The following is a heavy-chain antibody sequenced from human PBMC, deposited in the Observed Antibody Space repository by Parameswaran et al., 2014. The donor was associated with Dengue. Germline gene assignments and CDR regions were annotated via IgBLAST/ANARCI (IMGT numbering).Heavy chain of an antibody. J-gene: IGHJ4*02. CDR2: INHSGST. D-gene: IGHD6-13*01. CDR3: ARGEYSSSCRDY. V-gene: IGHV4-34*01. Sequence: PGKGLEWIGEINHSGSTNYNPSLKSRVTISVDTSKNQFSLKLSSVTAADTAVYYCARGEYSSSCRDYWGQGTLVTVSS.